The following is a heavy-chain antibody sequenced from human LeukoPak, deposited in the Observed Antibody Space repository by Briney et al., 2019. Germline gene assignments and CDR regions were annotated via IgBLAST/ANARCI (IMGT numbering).Heavy chain of an antibody. CDR3: ARSLTTVTTWAYYYGMDV. V-gene: IGHV3-33*01. J-gene: IGHJ6*02. CDR2: IWYDGSNK. Sequence: GGSLRLSCAGSGFTFSSYGMHWVSQAPGKGLEWVAVIWYDGSNKYYADSVKGRFTISRDNSKNTLYLQMNSLRAEDTAVYYCARSLTTVTTWAYYYGMDVWGQGTTVTVSS. CDR1: GFTFSSYG. D-gene: IGHD4-4*01.